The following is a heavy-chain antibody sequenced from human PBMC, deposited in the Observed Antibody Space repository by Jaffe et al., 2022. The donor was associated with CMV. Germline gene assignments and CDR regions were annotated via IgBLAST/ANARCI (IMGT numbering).Heavy chain of an antibody. J-gene: IGHJ4*02. Sequence: QVQLVQSGAEVKKPGASVKVSCKASGYTFTSYDINWVRQATGQGLEWMGWMNPNSGNTGYAQKFQGRVTMTRNTSISTAYMELSSLRSEDTAVYYCARVADYYDYVWGSYRGFDYWGQGTLVTVSS. V-gene: IGHV1-8*01. CDR2: MNPNSGNT. CDR1: GYTFTSYD. CDR3: ARVADYYDYVWGSYRGFDY. D-gene: IGHD3-16*02.